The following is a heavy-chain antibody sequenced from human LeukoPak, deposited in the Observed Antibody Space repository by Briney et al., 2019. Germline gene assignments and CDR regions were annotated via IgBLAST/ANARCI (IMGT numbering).Heavy chain of an antibody. V-gene: IGHV4-34*01. D-gene: IGHD3-3*01. CDR3: AGSIALRVWSGYSNWFDP. CDR1: GGSFSGYY. CDR2: INHIVST. Sequence: SEALSLTCAVYGGSFSGYYWSWIRQPPGKGLEWIGEINHIVSTNYNPSLKRRVNISVDTSKTQFSLKRNSVAAAARAGYYFAGSIALRVWSGYSNWFDPWGQGTLVTVSS. J-gene: IGHJ5*02.